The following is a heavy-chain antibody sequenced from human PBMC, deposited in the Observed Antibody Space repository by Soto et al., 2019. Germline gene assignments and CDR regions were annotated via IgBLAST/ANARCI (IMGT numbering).Heavy chain of an antibody. D-gene: IGHD4-4*01. J-gene: IGHJ6*02. V-gene: IGHV3-30*18. CDR1: GFSFDAYG. CDR3: AKESVETSYSYYGMDV. Sequence: GGSLRLSCAGSGFSFDAYGMHWVRQAPGKGLEWLTTVSFDSKNKYYIDSVEGRFTISRDNSKNMLFLQMNSLRHEDTAVYYCAKESVETSYSYYGMDVWGPGTTVTVS. CDR2: VSFDSKNK.